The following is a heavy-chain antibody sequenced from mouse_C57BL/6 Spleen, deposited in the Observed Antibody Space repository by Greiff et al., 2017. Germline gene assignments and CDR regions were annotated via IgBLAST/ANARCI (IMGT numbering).Heavy chain of an antibody. CDR2: FHPYNDDT. CDR1: GYTFTTYP. CDR3: ARGDYDYDRAAYYCDY. J-gene: IGHJ2*01. Sequence: QVQLQQSGAELVKPGASVKMSCKASGYTFTTYPIEWMKQNHGKSLEWIGNFHPYNDDTKYNEKFKGKATLTVEKSSSTVYLELSRLTSDDSAVYYCARGDYDYDRAAYYCDYWGQGTTLTVSS. V-gene: IGHV1-47*01. D-gene: IGHD2-4*01.